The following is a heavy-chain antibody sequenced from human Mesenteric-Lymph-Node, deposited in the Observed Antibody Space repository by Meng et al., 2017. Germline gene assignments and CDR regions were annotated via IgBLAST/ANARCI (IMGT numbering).Heavy chain of an antibody. CDR1: GFTYHYHW. Sequence: GESLKISCEASGFTYHYHWMTWVRQAPGKGLEWVANIKEDGSEKYYVDSVRGRFTISRDNAKNSLYLQMDSLRAEDTALYYCARDMGYDAFDIWGQGTKVTVSS. CDR2: IKEDGSEK. J-gene: IGHJ3*02. CDR3: ARDMGYDAFDI. D-gene: IGHD3-16*01. V-gene: IGHV3-7*01.